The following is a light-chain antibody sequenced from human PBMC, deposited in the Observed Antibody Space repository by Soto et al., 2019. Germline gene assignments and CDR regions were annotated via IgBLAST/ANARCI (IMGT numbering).Light chain of an antibody. V-gene: IGKV3-20*01. CDR2: GAS. Sequence: EIVLTQSPGTLSLSPGKRATLSCRASQSVSSSYLAWYQQKPGQAPRLLIYGASSRATGIPDRFSGSGSGTDFTLTISRLEPEDLAVYYCQQYGSSSYTFGQGTKLEIK. J-gene: IGKJ2*01. CDR1: QSVSSSY. CDR3: QQYGSSSYT.